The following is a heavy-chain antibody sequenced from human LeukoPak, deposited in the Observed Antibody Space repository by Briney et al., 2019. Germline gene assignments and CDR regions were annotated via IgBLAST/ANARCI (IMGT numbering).Heavy chain of an antibody. V-gene: IGHV4-39*01. CDR3: ARRSVAVAGTSNDAFDI. J-gene: IGHJ3*02. CDR1: GGSISSSSYY. D-gene: IGHD6-19*01. CDR2: IYYSGST. Sequence: SETLSLTCTVSGGSISSSSYYWGWIRQPPGKGLEWIWRIYYSGSTYYNPSLKSRVTISVATSKNQFSLKLSSVTAADTAVYYCARRSVAVAGTSNDAFDIWGQGTMVTVSS.